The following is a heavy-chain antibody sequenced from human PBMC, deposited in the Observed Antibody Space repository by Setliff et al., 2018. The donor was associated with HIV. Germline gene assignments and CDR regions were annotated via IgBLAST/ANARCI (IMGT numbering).Heavy chain of an antibody. J-gene: IGHJ6*03. D-gene: IGHD3-3*01. V-gene: IGHV1-69*02. CDR3: VRGVQSPPHYSYYYMDV. CDR2: IIPILGVA. Sequence: SVKVSCKASRSTFNSHTINWVRQAPGQGLCWMGRIIPILGVANYAQRFQGKVTITADKSTSTAYMELTSLRFDETAMYYCVRGVQSPPHYSYYYMDVWDEGTMVTVSS. CDR1: RSTFNSHT.